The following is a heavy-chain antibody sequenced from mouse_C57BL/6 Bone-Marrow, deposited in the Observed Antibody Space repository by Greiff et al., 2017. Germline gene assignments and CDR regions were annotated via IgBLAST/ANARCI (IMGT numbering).Heavy chain of an antibody. CDR1: GYTFTDYY. V-gene: IGHV1-76*01. Sequence: LVESGAELVRPGASVKLSCKASGYTFTDYYINWVKQRPGQGLEWIARIYPGSGNTYYNEKFKGKATLTAEKSSSTAYMQLSSLTSEDSAVYFCARRRFWYFDVWGTGTTVTVSS. CDR3: ARRRFWYFDV. CDR2: IYPGSGNT. J-gene: IGHJ1*03.